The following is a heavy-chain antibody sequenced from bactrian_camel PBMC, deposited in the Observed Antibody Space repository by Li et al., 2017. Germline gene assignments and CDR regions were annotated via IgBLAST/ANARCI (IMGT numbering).Heavy chain of an antibody. CDR2: IYTRAGFT. J-gene: IGHJ4*01. CDR3: ASAAFGYQESALRY. CDR1: EYTYKSNC. D-gene: IGHD2*01. Sequence: HVQLVESGGGSVQAGGSMTLACSTSEYTYKSNCLAWFRQAPGKEREGVAAIYTRAGFTQYADSVKGRFTISLENAKRTVYLQMNSPKPEDTAVYFCASAAFGYQESALRYWGQGTQVTVS. V-gene: IGHV3S1*01.